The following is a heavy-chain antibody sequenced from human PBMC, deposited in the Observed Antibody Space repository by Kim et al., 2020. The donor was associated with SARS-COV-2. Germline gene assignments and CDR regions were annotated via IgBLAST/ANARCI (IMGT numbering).Heavy chain of an antibody. CDR1: GGTFSSYA. CDR2: IIPIFGTA. Sequence: SVKVSCKASGGTFSSYAISWVRQAPGQGLEWMGGIIPIFGTANYAQKFQGRVTITADESTSTAYMELSSLRSEDTAVYYCARGFLGYSSSAFDYWGQGTLVTVSS. V-gene: IGHV1-69*13. J-gene: IGHJ4*02. CDR3: ARGFLGYSSSAFDY. D-gene: IGHD6-6*01.